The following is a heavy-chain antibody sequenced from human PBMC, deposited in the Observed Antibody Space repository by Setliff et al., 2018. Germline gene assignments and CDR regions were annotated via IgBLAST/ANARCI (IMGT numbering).Heavy chain of an antibody. CDR1: GFIFSNYA. Sequence: PGGSLRLSCAASGFIFSNYAMHWVRQAPGKGLEWVAVTSYDGINKYYADSVKGRFTISRDNSKNTLYLQMNTLRTEDTAVYYCATWNGRYSDYWGQGTLVTVSS. V-gene: IGHV3-30*01. CDR3: ATWNGRYSDY. D-gene: IGHD1-26*01. J-gene: IGHJ4*02. CDR2: TSYDGINK.